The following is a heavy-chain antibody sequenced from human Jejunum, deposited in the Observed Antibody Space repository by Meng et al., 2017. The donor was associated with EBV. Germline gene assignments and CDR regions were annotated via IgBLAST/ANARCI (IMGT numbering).Heavy chain of an antibody. CDR3: ARGSSWNRGDY. D-gene: IGHD6-13*01. CDR2: ISAGSGDT. Sequence: QVHLVQSGAGVKKPGASVKVSCKASGYTLTNYALHWVRQAPGQGLEWMGYISAGSGDTKNSQKFQGRVTFTRDTSASTVYMELSSLRSEDTAMYYCARGSSWNRGDYWGQGTLVTVSS. CDR1: GYTLTNYA. J-gene: IGHJ4*02. V-gene: IGHV1-3*01.